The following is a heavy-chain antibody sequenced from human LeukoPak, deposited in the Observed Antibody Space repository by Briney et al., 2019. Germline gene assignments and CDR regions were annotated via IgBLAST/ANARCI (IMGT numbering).Heavy chain of an antibody. J-gene: IGHJ4*02. CDR3: ARELHVERDDY. CDR1: GYTFTNIY. D-gene: IGHD1-1*01. CDR2: ISANDGKT. V-gene: IGHV1-18*04. Sequence: GASVKVSCKASGYTFTNIYLHWVRQAPGQGLEWMGWISANDGKTHYSEKHQGRVTMSTDTVTSTAYMELRSLRSDDTAVYYCARELHVERDDYWGQGTLVTVSS.